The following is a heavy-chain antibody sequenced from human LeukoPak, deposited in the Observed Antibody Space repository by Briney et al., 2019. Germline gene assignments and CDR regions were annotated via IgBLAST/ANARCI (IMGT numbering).Heavy chain of an antibody. CDR2: VCGSGGST. Sequence: GGSLRLSCAASRFTFSSYAMNWVPQAPGKGLECVSAVCGSGGSTYYTDYVKGRFTISRDNSKNTLYLQMNSMKADDTALYYCAKASTLGYASIWYLDYWGQGTLVTVSS. CDR1: RFTFSSYA. J-gene: IGHJ4*02. CDR3: AKASTLGYASIWYLDY. D-gene: IGHD6-13*01. V-gene: IGHV3-23*01.